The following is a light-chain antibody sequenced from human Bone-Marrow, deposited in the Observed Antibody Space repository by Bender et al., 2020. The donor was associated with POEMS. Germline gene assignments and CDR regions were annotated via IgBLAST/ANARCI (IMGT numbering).Light chain of an antibody. CDR1: SSDVGGYNY. CDR2: DVS. J-gene: IGLJ3*02. CDR3: CSSGDSRSWV. V-gene: IGLV2-14*03. Sequence: QSALTQPASVSGSPGQSITISCSGTSSDVGGYNYVSWYQQHPGKVPKLMIFDVSNRPSGVSHRFSGSKSGNTASLTISGLQTEDEADYYCCSSGDSRSWVFGGGTKLTVL.